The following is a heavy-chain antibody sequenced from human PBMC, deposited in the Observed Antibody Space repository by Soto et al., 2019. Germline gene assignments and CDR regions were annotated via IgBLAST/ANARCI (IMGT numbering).Heavy chain of an antibody. CDR1: GSTLSSYS. J-gene: IGHJ4*02. V-gene: IGHV3-30-3*01. CDR2: ISYDGNTQ. Sequence: GGSLRLSCAASGSTLSSYSIHWVRQAPGKGLDWVAVISYDGNTQFYGDSVKGRFIVSRDNSRNTLYLQLNNLQAEDTAVYYCAKVSRPSRISTPDFDYWGQGTLVTVSS. CDR3: AKVSRPSRISTPDFDY.